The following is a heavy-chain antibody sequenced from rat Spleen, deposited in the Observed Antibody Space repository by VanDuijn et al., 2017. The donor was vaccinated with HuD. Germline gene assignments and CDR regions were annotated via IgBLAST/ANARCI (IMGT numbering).Heavy chain of an antibody. V-gene: IGHV5-22*01. D-gene: IGHD5-1*01. J-gene: IGHJ3*01. CDR2: ISYEGSAT. CDR1: GFTFSDYY. Sequence: EVQLVESGGGSVQPGGSLKLSCAASGFTFSDYYMAWVRQAPKKGLEWVASISYEGSATYYGDSVKGRFTISRDNVKSILYLQMDSLRSEDTATYYCASRTGNWFAYWGQGTLVTVSS. CDR3: ASRTGNWFAY.